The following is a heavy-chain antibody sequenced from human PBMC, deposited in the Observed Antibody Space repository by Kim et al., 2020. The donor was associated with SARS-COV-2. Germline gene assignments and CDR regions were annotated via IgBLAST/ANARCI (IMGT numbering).Heavy chain of an antibody. Sequence: SETLSLTCTVSGGSISSGSYYWSWIRQPAGKGLEWIGRIYTSGSTNYNPSLKSRVTISVDTSKNQFSLKLSSVTAADTAVYYCARGGRDYFQHWGQGTLVTVSS. J-gene: IGHJ1*01. CDR1: GGSISSGSYY. CDR3: ARGGRDYFQH. CDR2: IYTSGST. V-gene: IGHV4-61*02.